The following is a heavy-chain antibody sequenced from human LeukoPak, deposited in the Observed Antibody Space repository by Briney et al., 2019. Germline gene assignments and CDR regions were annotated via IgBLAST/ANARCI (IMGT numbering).Heavy chain of an antibody. D-gene: IGHD3-3*01. CDR3: ARDANDFWSGYLDY. Sequence: PGGSLRLSCAASGFTSSSYAMHWVRQAPGKGLEWVAVISYDGSNKYYADSVKGRFTISRDNSKNTLYLQMNSLRAEDTAVYYCARDANDFWSGYLDYWGQGTLVTVSS. CDR1: GFTSSSYA. V-gene: IGHV3-30*04. J-gene: IGHJ4*02. CDR2: ISYDGSNK.